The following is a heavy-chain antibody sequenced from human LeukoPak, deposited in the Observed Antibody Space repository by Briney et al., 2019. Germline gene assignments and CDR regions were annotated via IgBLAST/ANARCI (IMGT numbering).Heavy chain of an antibody. D-gene: IGHD3-16*01. CDR3: ARGYAFDY. V-gene: IGHV1-69*01. CDR1: GGTFSRYT. CDR2: ISPLFGSA. J-gene: IGHJ4*02. Sequence: SVKVSCKASGGTFSRYTLNWVRQAPGQGLEWMGGISPLFGSAKYAQKFQGRVTITADESTSTAYMELRSLRSEDTAVYYCARGYAFDYWGQGTLVTVSS.